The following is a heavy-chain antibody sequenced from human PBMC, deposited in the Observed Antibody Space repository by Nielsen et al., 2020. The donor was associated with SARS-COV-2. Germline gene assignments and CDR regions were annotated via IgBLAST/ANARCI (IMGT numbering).Heavy chain of an antibody. CDR1: GFTFDDYA. D-gene: IGHD1-14*01. V-gene: IGHV3-9*01. J-gene: IGHJ3*02. CDR3: AKFPGIDDAFDI. CDR2: ISWNSGSI. Sequence: SLKISCAASGFTFDDYAMHWVRQAPGKGLEWVSGISWNSGSIGYADSVKGRFTISRDNAKNSLYLQMNSLRAEDTALYYCAKFPGIDDAFDIWGQGIMVTVSS.